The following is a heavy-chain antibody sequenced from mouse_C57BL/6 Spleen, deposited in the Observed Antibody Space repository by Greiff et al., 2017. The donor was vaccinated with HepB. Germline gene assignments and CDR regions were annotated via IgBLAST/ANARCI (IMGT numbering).Heavy chain of an antibody. CDR3: TSDYGSTEDYYAMDY. CDR1: GFTFSSYA. Sequence: EVKLMESGEGLVKPGGSLKLSCAASGFTFSSYAMSWVRQTPEKRLEWVAYISSGGDYIYYADTVKGRFTISRDNARNTLYLQMSSLKSEDTAMYYCTSDYGSTEDYYAMDYWGQGTSVTVSS. D-gene: IGHD1-1*01. V-gene: IGHV5-9-1*02. J-gene: IGHJ4*01. CDR2: ISSGGDYI.